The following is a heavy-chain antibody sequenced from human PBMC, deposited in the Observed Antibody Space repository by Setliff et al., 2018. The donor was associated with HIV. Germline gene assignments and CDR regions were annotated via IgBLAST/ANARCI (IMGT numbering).Heavy chain of an antibody. Sequence: GASVKVSCKASGYTFTSSGISWVRQAPGQGLEWMGWISAYNGNTNYAQKLQGRVTMTTDTSITTAYMELSRLRSDDTAVYYCARGSTAVNYYYYYMDVWGKGTTVTVSS. CDR3: ARGSTAVNYYYYYMDV. CDR2: ISAYNGNT. V-gene: IGHV1-18*01. J-gene: IGHJ6*03. CDR1: GYTFTSSG. D-gene: IGHD2-2*01.